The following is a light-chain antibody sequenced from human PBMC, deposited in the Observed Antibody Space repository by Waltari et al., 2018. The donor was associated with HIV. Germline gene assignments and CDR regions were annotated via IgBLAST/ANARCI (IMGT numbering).Light chain of an antibody. Sequence: DVQMTQSPSTLSASIGDRVSITCRDSQNVGNWLAWYQQKPGKAPSLLISKASTLQIGVTTNFSGSGSGTHFTLTISGLRPDDFATYYCQQYNKFPITFWRGTKL. V-gene: IGKV1-5*03. CDR3: QQYNKFPIT. CDR1: QNVGNW. CDR2: KAS. J-gene: IGKJ2*01.